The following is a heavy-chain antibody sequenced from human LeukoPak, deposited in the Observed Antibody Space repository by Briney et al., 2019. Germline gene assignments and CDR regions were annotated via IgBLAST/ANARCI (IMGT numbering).Heavy chain of an antibody. Sequence: GASVKVSCKASGYTFTSYYMHWVRQAPGQGLEWMGIINPSGGSTSYAQKFQGRVTMTRDMSTSTVYMELSSLRSEDTAVYYCARDVDGDYVEDWFDPWGQGTLVTVSS. CDR1: GYTFTSYY. CDR2: INPSGGST. J-gene: IGHJ5*02. V-gene: IGHV1-46*01. CDR3: ARDVDGDYVEDWFDP. D-gene: IGHD4-17*01.